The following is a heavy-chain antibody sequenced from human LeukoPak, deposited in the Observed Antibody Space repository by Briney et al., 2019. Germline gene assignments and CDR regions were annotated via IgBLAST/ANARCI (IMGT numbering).Heavy chain of an antibody. V-gene: IGHV3-23*01. Sequence: QTGGSLRLSCAASGFTFSSYAMSWVRQAPGKGLEWVSSISGSGGSTYYADSVKGRFTISRDNAKNTLYLQMNSLRAEDTAVYYCARELMYYYYYMDVWGKGTTVTVSS. CDR3: ARELMYYYYYMDV. J-gene: IGHJ6*03. CDR1: GFTFSSYA. CDR2: ISGSGGST.